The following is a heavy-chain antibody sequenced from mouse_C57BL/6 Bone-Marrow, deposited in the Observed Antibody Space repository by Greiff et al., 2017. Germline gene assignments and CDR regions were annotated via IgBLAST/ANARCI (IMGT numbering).Heavy chain of an antibody. V-gene: IGHV1-39*01. CDR1: GYSFTDYN. J-gene: IGHJ2*01. CDR3: AFYYYCSSPDFDD. D-gene: IGHD1-1*01. CDR2: ISPNYGTT. Sequence: VQLQQSGPELVKPGASVKISCTASGYSFTDYNMNWVHQSTGKSLEWIGVISPNYGTTCYKKKFKGKATFTVYQSSSKAYMQLNRLTSEDSAVYYCAFYYYCSSPDFDDWGQGTTLTVSS.